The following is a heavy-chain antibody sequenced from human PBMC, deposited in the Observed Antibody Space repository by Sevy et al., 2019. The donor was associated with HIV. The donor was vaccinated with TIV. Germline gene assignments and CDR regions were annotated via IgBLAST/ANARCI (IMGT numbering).Heavy chain of an antibody. D-gene: IGHD1-26*01. Sequence: SETLSLTCSVSGGSINTGSYYWGWIRQPPGKGLEWIGRIYYRGSTYYNPSLKGRVTISVDTSKNQFSLKLTSVTAADTALYYCVPESECFGSGTWGQGTLVTVSS. CDR3: VPESECFGSGT. CDR2: IYYRGST. J-gene: IGHJ5*02. CDR1: GGSINTGSYY. V-gene: IGHV4-39*01.